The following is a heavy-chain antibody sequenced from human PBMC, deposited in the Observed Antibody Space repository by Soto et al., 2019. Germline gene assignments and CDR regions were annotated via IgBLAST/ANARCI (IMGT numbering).Heavy chain of an antibody. Sequence: PSETLSLTCAVSGGSISSGGYSWSWIRQPPGKGLEWIGYIYHSGSTYYNPSLKSRVTISVDRSKNQFSLKLSSVTAADTAVYYCARDLVYGDYYYGMDVWGQGTTVTVSS. CDR1: GGSISSGGYS. CDR3: ARDLVYGDYYYGMDV. V-gene: IGHV4-30-2*01. J-gene: IGHJ6*02. CDR2: IYHSGST. D-gene: IGHD4-17*01.